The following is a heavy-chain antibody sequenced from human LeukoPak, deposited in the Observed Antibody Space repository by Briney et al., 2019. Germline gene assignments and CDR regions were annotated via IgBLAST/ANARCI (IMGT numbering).Heavy chain of an antibody. D-gene: IGHD3-10*01. CDR1: GFTFSSYS. CDR3: AKGERTMVRGVAFDY. CDR2: ISGSGGST. V-gene: IGHV3-23*01. Sequence: PGGSLRLSCAASGFTFSSYSMNWVRQAPGKGLEWVSAISGSGGSTYYADSVKGRFTISRDNSKNTLYLQMNSLRAEDTAVYYCAKGERTMVRGVAFDYWGQGTLVTVSS. J-gene: IGHJ4*02.